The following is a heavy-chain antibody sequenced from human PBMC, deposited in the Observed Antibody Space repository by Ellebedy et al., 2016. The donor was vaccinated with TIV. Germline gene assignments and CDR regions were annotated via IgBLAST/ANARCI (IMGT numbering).Heavy chain of an antibody. CDR3: ARARIDSQDYYYGMDV. J-gene: IGHJ6*01. V-gene: IGHV3-11*01. CDR1: GFTLSDYY. D-gene: IGHD2/OR15-2a*01. CDR2: ISDGGTIV. Sequence: GESLKISCAVSGFTLSDYYMSWIRQAPGKGLEWAAYISDGGTIVSYTDSVKGRFTISRDSSRDSLYLHMGSLRAEDTAVYYCARARIDSQDYYYGMDVWGQGTTVTVSS.